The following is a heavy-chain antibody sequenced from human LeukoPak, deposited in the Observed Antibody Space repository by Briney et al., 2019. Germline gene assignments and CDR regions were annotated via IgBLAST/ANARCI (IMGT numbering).Heavy chain of an antibody. CDR1: GGTFSSYA. Sequence: SVKVSCKASGGTFSSYAISWVRQAPGQGLEWMGGIIPIFGTANYAQKFQGRVTITTDESTSTAYMELSSLRSEDTAVYYCARGPKSSSWYTPIDYWGQGTLVTVSS. CDR3: ARGPKSSSWYTPIDY. J-gene: IGHJ4*02. D-gene: IGHD6-13*01. V-gene: IGHV1-69*05. CDR2: IIPIFGTA.